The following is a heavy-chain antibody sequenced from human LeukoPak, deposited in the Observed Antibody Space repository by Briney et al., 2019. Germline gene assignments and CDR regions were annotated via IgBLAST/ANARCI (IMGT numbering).Heavy chain of an antibody. CDR3: ASRVFRYGYFDY. CDR2: INHSGST. J-gene: IGHJ4*02. Sequence: SETLSLTCVVYGGSFSGYYWSWIRQPPGKGLEWIGEINHSGSTNYNPSLKSRVTISVDTSKNQFSLKLSSVTAADTAVLYCASRVFRYGYFDYWGRGTLVTVSS. V-gene: IGHV4-34*01. D-gene: IGHD3-9*01. CDR1: GGSFSGYY.